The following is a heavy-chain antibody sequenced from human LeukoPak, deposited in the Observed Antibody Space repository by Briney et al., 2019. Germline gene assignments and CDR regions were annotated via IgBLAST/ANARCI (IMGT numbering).Heavy chain of an antibody. D-gene: IGHD4-17*01. V-gene: IGHV3-48*04. CDR3: ARDLLAWGDYGDYSDY. Sequence: GGSLRLSCAASGFTFTSHRLSWVRQAPGKGLEWVSYISSSSSTIYYADSVKGRFTISRDNAKNSLYLQMNSLRAEDTAVYYCARDLLAWGDYGDYSDYWGQGTLVTVSS. CDR2: ISSSSSTI. CDR1: GFTFTSHR. J-gene: IGHJ4*02.